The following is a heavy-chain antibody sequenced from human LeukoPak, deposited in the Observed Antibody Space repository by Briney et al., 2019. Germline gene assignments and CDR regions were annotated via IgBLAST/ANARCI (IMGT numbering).Heavy chain of an antibody. V-gene: IGHV3-49*03. D-gene: IGHD3-9*01. J-gene: IGHJ4*02. Sequence: GGSLRLSCTASGFTFGDYAMSWFRQAPGKGLEWVGFIRSKAYGGTTEYAASVKGRFTISRDDSKSIAYLQMNSLKTEDTAVYYCTRDKLRYFDWLSSPFDYWGQGTLVTVSS. CDR3: TRDKLRYFDWLSSPFDY. CDR2: IRSKAYGGTT. CDR1: GFTFGDYA.